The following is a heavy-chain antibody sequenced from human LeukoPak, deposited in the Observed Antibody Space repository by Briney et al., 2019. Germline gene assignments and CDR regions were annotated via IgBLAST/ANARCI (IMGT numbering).Heavy chain of an antibody. V-gene: IGHV3-9*03. CDR2: ISWNSGGI. CDR3: AKGYSGSYSYSSFDY. Sequence: GGSLRLSCAASGFTFDDYAMHWVRQAPGKGLEWVSGISWNSGGIGYADSVKGRFTISRDNAKNSLYLQMNSLRAEDMALYYCAKGYSGSYSYSSFDYWGQGTLVTVSS. CDR1: GFTFDDYA. J-gene: IGHJ4*02. D-gene: IGHD1-26*01.